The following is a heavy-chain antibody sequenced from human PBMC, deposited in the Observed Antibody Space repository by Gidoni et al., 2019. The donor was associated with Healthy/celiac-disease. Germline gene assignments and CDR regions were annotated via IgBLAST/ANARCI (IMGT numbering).Heavy chain of an antibody. CDR1: GGSISSGSYY. CDR2: IYTSGST. Sequence: QVQLQESGPGLVTPSQTLSLTCTVSGGSISSGSYYWSWIRQPAGKGLEWIGRIYTSGSTNYNPSLKSRVTISVDTSKNQFSLKLSSVTAADTAVYYCARGLSRFLDSDWFDPWGQGTLVTVSS. CDR3: ARGLSRFLDSDWFDP. V-gene: IGHV4-61*02. D-gene: IGHD3-3*01. J-gene: IGHJ5*02.